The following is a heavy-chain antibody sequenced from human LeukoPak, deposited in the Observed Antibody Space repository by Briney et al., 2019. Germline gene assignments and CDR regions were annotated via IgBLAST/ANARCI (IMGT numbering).Heavy chain of an antibody. CDR3: ARRLLQLPFDY. J-gene: IGHJ4*02. V-gene: IGHV4-39*07. CDR1: GGSITSYNYY. CDR2: ISYSGST. Sequence: SETLSLTCTVSGGSITSYNYYGGWIRQPPGKGLEWIGSISYSGSTYYNPSLKSRVTISEDTSKNQFSLKLSSVTAADTAVYYCARRLLQLPFDYWGQGTLVTVSS. D-gene: IGHD5-24*01.